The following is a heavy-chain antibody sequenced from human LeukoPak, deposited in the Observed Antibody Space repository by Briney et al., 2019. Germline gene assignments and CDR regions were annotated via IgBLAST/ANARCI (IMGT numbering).Heavy chain of an antibody. CDR3: ATLTYGSGSFYKDY. V-gene: IGHV4-34*01. Sequence: PSETLSLTCAVYGGSFSGYYWSWIRQPPGKGLEWIGEINHSGSTNYNPSLKSRVTISVDTSKNQFSLKLSSVTAADTAVYYCATLTYGSGSFYKDYWGQGTLVTVSS. CDR1: GGSFSGYY. CDR2: INHSGST. J-gene: IGHJ4*02. D-gene: IGHD3-10*01.